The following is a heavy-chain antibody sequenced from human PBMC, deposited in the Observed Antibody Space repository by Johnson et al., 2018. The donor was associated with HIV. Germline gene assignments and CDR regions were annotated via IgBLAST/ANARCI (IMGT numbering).Heavy chain of an antibody. Sequence: VQLVESGGGVARPGGSLRLSCEASGFTFDEYDMNWVRQAPGTGLEWVSGINWQGGTPGFADSVKGRFTISRDNAKNSLYLQMNSLRVEDTALYYCARATYYYDPSGYLTRPRAFDVWGQGTMVTVSS. V-gene: IGHV3-20*04. CDR3: ARATYYYDPSGYLTRPRAFDV. J-gene: IGHJ3*01. CDR1: GFTFDEYD. CDR2: INWQGGTP. D-gene: IGHD3-22*01.